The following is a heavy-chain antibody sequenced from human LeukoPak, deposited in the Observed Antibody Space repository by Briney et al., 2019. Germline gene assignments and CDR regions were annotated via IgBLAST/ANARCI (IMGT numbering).Heavy chain of an antibody. D-gene: IGHD1-14*01. CDR2: IIPIFGTA. CDR3: AISSGPDY. V-gene: IGHV1-69*05. Sequence: SVKVSCEASGYTFTSYGISWVRQAPGQGLEWMGGIIPIFGTANYAQKFQGRVTITTDESTSTAYMELSSLRSEDTAVYYCAISSGPDYWGQGTLVTVSS. J-gene: IGHJ4*02. CDR1: GYTFTSYG.